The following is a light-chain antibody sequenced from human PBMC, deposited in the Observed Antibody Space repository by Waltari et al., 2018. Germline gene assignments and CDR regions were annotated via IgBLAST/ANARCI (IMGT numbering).Light chain of an antibody. V-gene: IGLV2-23*02. Sequence: QSALTQPASVAGTAGQSTTISCTGTTSDGGNYNLVSWYQQQPGKAPKLMICEVSKRPSWFSSRFSGSKSGNTASLTISGLQAEDEADYYCCSYAASGTYVFGTGTKVTVL. J-gene: IGLJ1*01. CDR2: EVS. CDR1: TSDGGNYNL. CDR3: CSYAASGTYV.